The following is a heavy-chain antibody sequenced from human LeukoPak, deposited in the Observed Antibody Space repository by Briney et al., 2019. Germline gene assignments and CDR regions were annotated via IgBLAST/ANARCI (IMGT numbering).Heavy chain of an antibody. D-gene: IGHD3-16*02. Sequence: GASVKVSCKASGYTFTGYYMHWVRQAPGQGLEWMGWINPNSGGTNYAQKFQGRVTMTRDTSISTAYMELGRLRSDDTAVYYCARTTQGLGELSLYYYYGMDVWGQGTTVTVSS. J-gene: IGHJ6*02. CDR1: GYTFTGYY. CDR3: ARTTQGLGELSLYYYYGMDV. V-gene: IGHV1-2*02. CDR2: INPNSGGT.